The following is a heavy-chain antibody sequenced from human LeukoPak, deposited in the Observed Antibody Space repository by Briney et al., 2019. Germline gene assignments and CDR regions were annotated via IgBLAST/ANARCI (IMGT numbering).Heavy chain of an antibody. CDR2: IYYSGST. D-gene: IGHD3-22*01. J-gene: IGHJ4*02. Sequence: PSETLSLTCTVSGGSISSSSYYWGWIRQPPGKGLEWIGSIYYSGSTYYNPSLKSRVTISVDKSKNQFSLKLSSVTAADTAVYFCSRRDRRCYYCRVRDFWGRGTL. V-gene: IGHV4-39*07. CDR1: GGSISSSSYY. CDR3: SRRDRRCYYCRVRDF.